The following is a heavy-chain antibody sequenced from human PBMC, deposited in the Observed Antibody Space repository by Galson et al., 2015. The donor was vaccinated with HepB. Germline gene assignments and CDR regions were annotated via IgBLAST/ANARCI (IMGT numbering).Heavy chain of an antibody. V-gene: IGHV3-23*01. J-gene: IGHJ5*02. D-gene: IGHD4-17*01. Sequence: SLRLSCAASGFTFKNYVMTWVRQAPGKGLEWVSCITGSDGRTYYADSVRGRFTISRDNSKNILHLQINNLRADDTAVYYRGRMGSFGDYDIDPCGQGILVSVSS. CDR1: GFTFKNYV. CDR3: GRMGSFGDYDIDP. CDR2: ITGSDGRT.